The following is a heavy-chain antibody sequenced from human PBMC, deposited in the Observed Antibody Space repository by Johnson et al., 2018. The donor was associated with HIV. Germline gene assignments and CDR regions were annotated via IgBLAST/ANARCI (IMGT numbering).Heavy chain of an antibody. D-gene: IGHD6-19*01. CDR2: ISYDGTNQ. CDR1: GFSFNSYP. J-gene: IGHJ3*02. Sequence: QVQLVESGGGVVQPGRSLRLSCAASGFSFNSYPMHWVRQAPGKGLEWMAHISYDGTNQHYADSVQGRFTISRDNSKNTLYLEMNSLRPDDTAVYYCAREQWADAFDIWGQGTMVTVSS. V-gene: IGHV3-30-3*01. CDR3: AREQWADAFDI.